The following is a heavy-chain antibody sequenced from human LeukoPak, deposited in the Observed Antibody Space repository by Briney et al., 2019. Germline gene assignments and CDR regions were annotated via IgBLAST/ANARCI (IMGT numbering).Heavy chain of an antibody. J-gene: IGHJ2*01. CDR3: AGCIAVAGTIDWYFGL. CDR1: GGSISSYY. V-gene: IGHV4-59*01. D-gene: IGHD6-19*01. Sequence: PSETLSLTCTVSGGSISSYYWSWIRQPPGKGLEWIGYIYYSGSTNYNPSLKSRVTISVDTSKNQFSLKLSSVTAADTAVYYCAGCIAVAGTIDWYFGLWGRGTLVTVSS. CDR2: IYYSGST.